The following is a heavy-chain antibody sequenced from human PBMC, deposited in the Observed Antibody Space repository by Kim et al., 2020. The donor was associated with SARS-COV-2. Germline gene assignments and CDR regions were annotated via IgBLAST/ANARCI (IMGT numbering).Heavy chain of an antibody. J-gene: IGHJ4*02. Sequence: SETLSLTCAVSGGSFSGYSWSWIRQPPGKGLEWIGYIYYGGVTDYNPSLNSRVTISVDTSKNQFSLKLTSMTAADTAVYYCARYRRPPRHHFPFGDWGQG. CDR3: ARYRRPPRHHFPFGD. V-gene: IGHV4-59*08. CDR1: GGSFSGYS. CDR2: IYYGGVT. D-gene: IGHD3-16*02.